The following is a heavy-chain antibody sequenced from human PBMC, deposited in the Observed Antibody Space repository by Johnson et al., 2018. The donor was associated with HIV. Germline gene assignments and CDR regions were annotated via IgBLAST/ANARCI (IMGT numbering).Heavy chain of an antibody. V-gene: IGHV3-74*02. D-gene: IGHD6-19*01. CDR1: GFTFSSNP. Sequence: VQLVESGGGVVQPGRSLRLSCAASGFTFSSNPMHWVRQAPGKGLVWVSRINSDGSSTNYADSVKGRFTISRDNAENTLYLQMNRMGAEDTAVYYCARVQWLILDAFDIWGQGTKVTVSS. J-gene: IGHJ3*02. CDR2: INSDGSST. CDR3: ARVQWLILDAFDI.